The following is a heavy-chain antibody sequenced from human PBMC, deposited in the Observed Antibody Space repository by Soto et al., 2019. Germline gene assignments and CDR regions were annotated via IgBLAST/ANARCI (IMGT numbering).Heavy chain of an antibody. CDR3: ARAPAGDCKNGMDV. CDR2: IDWDDDK. Sequence: SGPTLVNPTQTLTLTCTFSGFSLSTRGMCLSWIRQPPGKALEWLALIDWDDDKYYSTSLKTRLTISKDTPKNQVVLTMTNMDPVDTATYYCARAPAGDCKNGMDVWGQGTTVTVSS. V-gene: IGHV2-70*01. J-gene: IGHJ6*02. CDR1: GFSLSTRGMC. D-gene: IGHD2-21*02.